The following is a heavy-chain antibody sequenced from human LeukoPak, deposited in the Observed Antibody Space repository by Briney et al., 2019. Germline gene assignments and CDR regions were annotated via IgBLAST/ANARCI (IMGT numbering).Heavy chain of an antibody. V-gene: IGHV1-69*13. Sequence: ASVKVSCKASGGTFSSYAISWVRQAPGQGLEWMGGIIPIFGTANYAQKFQGRVTITADESTSTAYMELSSLRSEDTAVYYCARGLGSVQLAYFDYWGQGTLVTVSS. CDR1: GGTFSSYA. D-gene: IGHD6-6*01. CDR3: ARGLGSVQLAYFDY. J-gene: IGHJ4*02. CDR2: IIPIFGTA.